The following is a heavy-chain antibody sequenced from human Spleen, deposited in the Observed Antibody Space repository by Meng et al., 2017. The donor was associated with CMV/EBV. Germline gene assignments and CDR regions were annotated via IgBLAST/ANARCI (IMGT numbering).Heavy chain of an antibody. J-gene: IGHJ4*02. CDR2: IYPGYSET. V-gene: IGHV5-51*01. CDR1: GYSFTSYW. Sequence: NVSCKGSGYSFTSYWIGWVRQMPGKGLEWMGIIYPGYSETRYSPSFQGQVTISADKSISTAYLQWSSLKASDTAMYYCARLTMATSAPLDYWGQGTRVTVSS. D-gene: IGHD5-24*01. CDR3: ARLTMATSAPLDY.